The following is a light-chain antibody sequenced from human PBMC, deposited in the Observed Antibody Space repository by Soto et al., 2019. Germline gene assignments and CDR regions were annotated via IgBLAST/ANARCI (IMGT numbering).Light chain of an antibody. J-gene: IGKJ4*01. Sequence: DIQMTQSPSSLSASVGVGVTITCRASQSVSSHLNWYQQRPGKAPRLLIYAASILQSGFPSRFNGSGSGPNFTLPISGLQPDDFATYYCQQTYSTPLTFGGGTKVEI. V-gene: IGKV1-39*01. CDR1: QSVSSH. CDR3: QQTYSTPLT. CDR2: AAS.